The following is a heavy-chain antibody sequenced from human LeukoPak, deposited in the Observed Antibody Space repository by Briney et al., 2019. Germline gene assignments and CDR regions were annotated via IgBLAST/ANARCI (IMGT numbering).Heavy chain of an antibody. CDR2: INPNSGGT. D-gene: IGHD3-22*01. V-gene: IGHV1-2*06. CDR3: ARGVGYYYVHY. J-gene: IGHJ4*02. CDR1: GGTFNNSA. Sequence: ASVKVSCKTSGGTFNNSAISWVRQAPGQGLEWMGRINPNSGGTNYAQKFQGRVTMTRDTSISTAYMELSRLRSDDTAVYYCARGVGYYYVHYWGQGTLVTVSS.